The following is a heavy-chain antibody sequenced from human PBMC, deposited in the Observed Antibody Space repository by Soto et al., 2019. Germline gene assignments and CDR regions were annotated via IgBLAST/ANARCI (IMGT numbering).Heavy chain of an antibody. Sequence: GGSLRLSCAASGLPVRGYAMDWVRKAPGKGLEYVSGISSNGVGTYYANSVQGRFTISRDNSKNTVYLQMGSLRPEDMAVYYCARRARPDFYYMDVWGKGTTVTVSS. V-gene: IGHV3-64*01. D-gene: IGHD6-6*01. J-gene: IGHJ6*03. CDR1: GLPVRGYA. CDR3: ARRARPDFYYMDV. CDR2: ISSNGVGT.